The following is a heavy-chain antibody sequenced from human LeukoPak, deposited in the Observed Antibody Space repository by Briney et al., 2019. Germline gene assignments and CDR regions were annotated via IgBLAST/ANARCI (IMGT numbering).Heavy chain of an antibody. J-gene: IGHJ3*02. V-gene: IGHV2-5*01. CDR2: IYWNDDK. Sequence: SGPTLVNPTQTLTLTCTFSGFSLSTSGVGVGWIRQSPGKALEWLALIYWNDDKRYSPSLKSRLTITKDTSKNQVVFTMTNMDPVDTATYYCAHSRGVCSGGSCYSFRHLYAFHIWGQGTMVTVSS. D-gene: IGHD2-15*01. CDR3: AHSRGVCSGGSCYSFRHLYAFHI. CDR1: GFSLSTSGVG.